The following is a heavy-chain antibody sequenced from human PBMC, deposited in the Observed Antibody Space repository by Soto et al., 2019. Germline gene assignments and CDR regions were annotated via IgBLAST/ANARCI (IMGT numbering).Heavy chain of an antibody. CDR3: ARRPENFWSGYPEAFDY. D-gene: IGHD3-3*01. CDR1: GFTFSDYY. V-gene: IGHV3-11*01. J-gene: IGHJ4*02. Sequence: GGSLRLSCAASGFTFSDYYMSWIRQAPGKGLEWVSYISSSGSTIYYADSVKGRFTISRDNAKNSLYLQMNSLRAEDTAVYYCARRPENFWSGYPEAFDYWGPGTLVTVSS. CDR2: ISSSGSTI.